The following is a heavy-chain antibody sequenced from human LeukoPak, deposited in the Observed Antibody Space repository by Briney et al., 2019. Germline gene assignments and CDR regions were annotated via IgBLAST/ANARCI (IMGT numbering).Heavy chain of an antibody. CDR2: INPSDGST. CDR3: ARAAKTLLTAPRGAFDI. D-gene: IGHD4-23*01. Sequence: AASVKVSCKASGYTFTSYYMHWVRQAPGQGLEWMGIINPSDGSTSYAQKFQGRVTMTRDTSTSTVYMELSSLRSEDTAVYYCARAAKTLLTAPRGAFDIWGQGAMVTVSS. J-gene: IGHJ3*02. V-gene: IGHV1-46*01. CDR1: GYTFTSYY.